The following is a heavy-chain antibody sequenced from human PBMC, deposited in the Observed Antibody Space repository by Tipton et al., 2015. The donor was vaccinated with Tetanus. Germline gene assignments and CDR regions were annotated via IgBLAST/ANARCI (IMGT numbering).Heavy chain of an antibody. D-gene: IGHD4-11*01. CDR2: IHHSGLA. V-gene: IGHV4-30-4*01. J-gene: IGHJ3*02. CDR1: GDSVSTGNFY. Sequence: TLSLTCTVSGDSVSTGNFYWSWIRQPPGKGLEGIAFIHHSGLAFSKPSLKSRVSISIDTSQDQFSLRLTSVTAADTAVYFCARNVYTVTNDAFDIWGHGPLVNVSS. CDR3: ARNVYTVTNDAFDI.